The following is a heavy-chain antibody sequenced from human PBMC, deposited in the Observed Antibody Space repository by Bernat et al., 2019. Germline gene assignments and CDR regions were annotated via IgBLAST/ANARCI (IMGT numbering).Heavy chain of an antibody. D-gene: IGHD4-17*01. CDR1: GGSFSGYY. CDR3: AKRWGVWVTTMMVDY. J-gene: IGHJ4*02. V-gene: IGHV4-34*01. CDR2: INHSGST. Sequence: QVQLQQWGAGLLKPSETLSLTCAVYGGSFSGYYWSWIRQPPGKGLEWIGEINHSGSTNYNPSLKSRVTISVDTSKNQFSLKLSSVTAADTAVCYCAKRWGVWVTTMMVDYWGQGTLVTVSS.